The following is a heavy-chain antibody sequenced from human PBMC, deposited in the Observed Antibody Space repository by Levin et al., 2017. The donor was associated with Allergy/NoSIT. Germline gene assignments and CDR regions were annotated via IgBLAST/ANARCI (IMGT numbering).Heavy chain of an antibody. CDR2: INPSGGST. J-gene: IGHJ5*02. V-gene: IGHV1-46*01. Sequence: ASVKVSCKASGYTFTSYYMHWVRQAPGQGLEWMGIINPSGGSTSYAQKFQGRVTMTRDTSTSTVYMELSSLRSEDTAVYYCARGGAYYYDSSGFPDPWGQGTLVTVSS. CDR1: GYTFTSYY. D-gene: IGHD3-22*01. CDR3: ARGGAYYYDSSGFPDP.